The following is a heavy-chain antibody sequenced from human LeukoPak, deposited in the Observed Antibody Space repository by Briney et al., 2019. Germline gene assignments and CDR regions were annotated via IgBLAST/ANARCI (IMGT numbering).Heavy chain of an antibody. J-gene: IGHJ4*02. CDR3: ARDHYVWGSYRYGPPDY. CDR1: GFTFSSYA. D-gene: IGHD3-16*02. V-gene: IGHV3-30-3*01. Sequence: PGRSLRLSCAASGFTFSSYAMHWVRQAPGKGLEWVAVISYDGSNKYYADSVKGRFTISRDNSKNTLYLQMNSLRAEDTAVHYCARDHYVWGSYRYGPPDYWGQGTLVTVSS. CDR2: ISYDGSNK.